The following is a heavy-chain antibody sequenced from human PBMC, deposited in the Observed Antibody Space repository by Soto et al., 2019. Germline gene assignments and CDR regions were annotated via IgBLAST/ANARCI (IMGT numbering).Heavy chain of an antibody. CDR3: VMVDNYVTPTPQDV. J-gene: IGHJ6*02. Sequence: QVQLVQSGDEVKKPGASVKVSCKASGYIFVNYGIAWVRQAPGQGLEWMGWISPYTGNTHSATTVQGGLTLTTDTSTITAYLDLGSLTSYDTSVYYCVMVDNYVTPTPQDVWGQGTTVTVSS. CDR1: GYIFVNYG. D-gene: IGHD3-16*01. V-gene: IGHV1-18*01. CDR2: ISPYTGNT.